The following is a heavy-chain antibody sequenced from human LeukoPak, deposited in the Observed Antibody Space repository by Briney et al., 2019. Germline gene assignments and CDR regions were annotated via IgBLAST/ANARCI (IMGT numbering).Heavy chain of an antibody. V-gene: IGHV4-39*01. D-gene: IGHD6-19*01. CDR1: GGSISSSSYY. CDR2: IYYSGST. CDR3: ASSAVQWLPFDI. Sequence: PSETLSLTCTVSGGSISSSSYYWGWIRQLPGKGLEWIGSIYYSGSTYYNPSLKSRVTISVDTSKNQFSLKLSSVTAADTAVYYCASSAVQWLPFDIWGQGTMVTVSS. J-gene: IGHJ3*02.